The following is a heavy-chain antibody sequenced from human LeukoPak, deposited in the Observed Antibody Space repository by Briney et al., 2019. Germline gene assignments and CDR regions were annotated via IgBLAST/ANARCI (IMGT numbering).Heavy chain of an antibody. D-gene: IGHD3-10*01. J-gene: IGHJ5*02. CDR2: MNPNSGNT. Sequence: GASVKVSCKASGYTFTSYDINWVRQATGQGLEWMGWMNPNSGNTGYAQKFQGRVTMTRNTSISTAYMELSSLRSEDTAVYYCARAPLDTMVRGVKSWFDPWGQGTLVTVSS. CDR3: ARAPLDTMVRGVKSWFDP. CDR1: GYTFTSYD. V-gene: IGHV1-8*01.